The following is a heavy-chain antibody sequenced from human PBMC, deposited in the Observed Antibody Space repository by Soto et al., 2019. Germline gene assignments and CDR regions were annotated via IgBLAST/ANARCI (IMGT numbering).Heavy chain of an antibody. Sequence: ASVKVSCKASGYTFTSYDINWVRQATGQGLEWMGWMNPNSGNTGYAQKFQGRATMTRNTSISTAYMELSSLRSEDTAVYYCARGAHCSGGSCYSRDWFDPWGQGTLVTVS. CDR2: MNPNSGNT. V-gene: IGHV1-8*01. CDR1: GYTFTSYD. CDR3: ARGAHCSGGSCYSRDWFDP. D-gene: IGHD2-15*01. J-gene: IGHJ5*02.